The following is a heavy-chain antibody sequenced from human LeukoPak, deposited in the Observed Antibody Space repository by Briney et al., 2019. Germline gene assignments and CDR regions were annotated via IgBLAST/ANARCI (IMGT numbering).Heavy chain of an antibody. CDR2: IYPGDSDT. CDR3: ARHRLHCSGGSCYPPRFYYMDV. J-gene: IGHJ6*03. V-gene: IGHV5-51*01. Sequence: GESLKISCKGSGYSFTSYWIGWVRQMPGKGLEWMGIIYPGDSDTRYSPSFQGRVTISADKSISTAYLQWSSLRASDTAMYYCARHRLHCSGGSCYPPRFYYMDVWGKGTTVTVSS. D-gene: IGHD2-15*01. CDR1: GYSFTSYW.